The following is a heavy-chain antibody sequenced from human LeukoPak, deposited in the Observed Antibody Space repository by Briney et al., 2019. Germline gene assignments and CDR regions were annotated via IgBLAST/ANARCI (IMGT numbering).Heavy chain of an antibody. D-gene: IGHD3-3*01. Sequence: SETLSLTCTVSGGSISSGSYYWSWIRQPAGKGLELIGRIYTSGSTNYNPSLKSRVTISVDTSKNQFSLKLSSVTAADTAVYYCARDLSTSDFWSGYYDSYYYMDVWGKGTTVPVSS. CDR2: IYTSGST. J-gene: IGHJ6*03. V-gene: IGHV4-61*02. CDR3: ARDLSTSDFWSGYYDSYYYMDV. CDR1: GGSISSGSYY.